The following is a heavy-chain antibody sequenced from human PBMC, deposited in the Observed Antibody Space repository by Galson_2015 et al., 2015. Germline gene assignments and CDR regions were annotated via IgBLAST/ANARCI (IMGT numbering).Heavy chain of an antibody. J-gene: IGHJ4*02. CDR3: AKMVDRGVCGGDCYPYYFDF. CDR1: GFTFSRYA. D-gene: IGHD2-21*02. Sequence: SLRLSCAASGFTFSRYAMSWVRQAPGRGLEWVSAIGAGDGRTYYADSVKGRFTISRDNSKNTLYMQMISLRAEDTAVYYCAKMVDRGVCGGDCYPYYFDFWGQGTLVSVSS. CDR2: IGAGDGRT. V-gene: IGHV3-23*01.